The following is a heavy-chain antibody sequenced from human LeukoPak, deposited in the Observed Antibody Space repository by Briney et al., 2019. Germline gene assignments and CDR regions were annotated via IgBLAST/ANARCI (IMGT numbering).Heavy chain of an antibody. V-gene: IGHV4-59*01. D-gene: IGHD2-2*01. Sequence: SETLSLTCTVSGGSISTYYWSWLRQPPGKGLEWIGYIYDSGSTNYNPSLKSRVTISEDTSRRQFSLNLRSVTAADTAVYYCARVVGRYCSSTSCYIDYWGQGTLVTVSS. CDR1: GGSISTYY. J-gene: IGHJ4*02. CDR3: ARVVGRYCSSTSCYIDY. CDR2: IYDSGST.